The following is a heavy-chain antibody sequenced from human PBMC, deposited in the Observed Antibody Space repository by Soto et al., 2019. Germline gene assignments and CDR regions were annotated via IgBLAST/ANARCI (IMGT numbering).Heavy chain of an antibody. V-gene: IGHV3-15*01. CDR1: GFTFSNAW. J-gene: IGHJ6*02. D-gene: IGHD6-19*01. CDR2: IKSKTDGGTT. Sequence: GGSLRLSCAASGFTFSNAWMSWVRQAPGKGLEWVGRIKSKTDGGTTDYAAPVKGRFTISRDDSKNTLYPQMNSLKAEDTAVYYCTTVAGTFGAYYGMDVWGQGTTVTVSS. CDR3: TTVAGTFGAYYGMDV.